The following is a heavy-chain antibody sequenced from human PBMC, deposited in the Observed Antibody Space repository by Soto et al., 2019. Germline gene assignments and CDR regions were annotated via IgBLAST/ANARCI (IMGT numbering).Heavy chain of an antibody. CDR2: ISSSSSSI. Sequence: EVKLVESGGGLVQPGVSLRLSCAASGFTFSSYSMNWVRQAPGKGLEWVSYISSSSSSIYYADSVKGRFTISKDNAKNSLELQMNRLRDEDTAGYYCVRIVVVAATHYDYWGQGTLVTVSA. CDR1: GFTFSSYS. D-gene: IGHD2-15*01. V-gene: IGHV3-48*02. CDR3: VRIVVVAATHYDY. J-gene: IGHJ4*02.